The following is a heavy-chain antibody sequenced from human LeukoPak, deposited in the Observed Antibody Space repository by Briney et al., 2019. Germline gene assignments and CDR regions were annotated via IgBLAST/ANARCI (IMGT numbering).Heavy chain of an antibody. V-gene: IGHV4-59*13. CDR2: IYYSGST. Sequence: PSETLSLTCTVSGGSISSYYWSWIRQPPGKGLEWIGYIYYSGSTNYNPSLKSRVTISVDTSKNQFSLKLSSVTAADTAVYYCAREKHEGGGTNWFDPWGQGTLVTVSS. J-gene: IGHJ5*02. D-gene: IGHD1-1*01. CDR1: GGSISSYY. CDR3: AREKHEGGGTNWFDP.